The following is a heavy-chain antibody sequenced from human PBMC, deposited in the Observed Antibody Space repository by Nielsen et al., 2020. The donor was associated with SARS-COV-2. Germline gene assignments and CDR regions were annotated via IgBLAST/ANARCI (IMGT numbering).Heavy chain of an antibody. CDR1: GFTFTNAW. V-gene: IGHV3-15*01. J-gene: IGHJ4*01. D-gene: IGHD6-19*01. CDR3: AAKYGGEWLAVFDY. Sequence: SCAASGFTFTNAWMSWVRQAPGKGLEWIGRIKSNTDGGTTDYAAPVKGRFTISRDDSKDTLYLQMNSLEIEDTAVYYCAAKYGGEWLAVFDYWGQGTQVTVSS. CDR2: IKSNTDGGTT.